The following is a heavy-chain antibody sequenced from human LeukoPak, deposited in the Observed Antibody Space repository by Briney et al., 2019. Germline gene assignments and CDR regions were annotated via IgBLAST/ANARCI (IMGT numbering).Heavy chain of an antibody. CDR3: ASPQWLAF. J-gene: IGHJ4*02. V-gene: IGHV3-48*03. CDR1: GITFSSYE. Sequence: GRSLRLAYVVSGITFSSYEMNWVRQAPGKGLEWVSYISTSGSTIYYADSVKGRFTISRDNAKNSLYLQMNGLRAEDTAIYYCASPQWLAFWGQGTLVTVSS. D-gene: IGHD6-19*01. CDR2: ISTSGSTI.